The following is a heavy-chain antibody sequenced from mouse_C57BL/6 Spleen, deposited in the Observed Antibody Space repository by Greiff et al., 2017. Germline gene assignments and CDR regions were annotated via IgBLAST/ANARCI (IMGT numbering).Heavy chain of an antibody. D-gene: IGHD2-4*01. V-gene: IGHV1-26*01. CDR1: GYTFTDYY. CDR2: INPNNGGT. J-gene: IGHJ3*01. CDR3: ARSGDDYDPFAY. Sequence: EVQLQQSGPELVKPGASVKISCKASGYTFTDYYMNWVKQSHGKSLEWIGDINPNNGGTSYNQKFKGKATLTVDKSSSTAYMELRSLTSEDSAVYYCARSGDDYDPFAYWGQGTLVTVSA.